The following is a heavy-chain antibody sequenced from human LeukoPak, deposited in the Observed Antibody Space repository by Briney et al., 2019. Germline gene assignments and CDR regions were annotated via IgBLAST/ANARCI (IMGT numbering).Heavy chain of an antibody. D-gene: IGHD6-13*01. J-gene: IGHJ3*02. CDR2: IYSGGST. CDR3: AGDRSAGGDAFDI. CDR1: GFTVSSNY. V-gene: IGHV3-66*01. Sequence: GGSLRLSCAASGFTVSSNYMSWVRQAPGKGLEWVSVIYSGGSTYYADSVKGRFTISRDNSKNTLYLQMNSLEAEDTAVYYCAGDRSAGGDAFDIWGQGTMVTVSS.